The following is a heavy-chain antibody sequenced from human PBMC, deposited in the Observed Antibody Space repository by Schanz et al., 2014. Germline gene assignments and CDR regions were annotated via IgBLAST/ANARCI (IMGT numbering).Heavy chain of an antibody. V-gene: IGHV3-53*01. D-gene: IGHD2-15*01. J-gene: IGHJ6*02. CDR1: GYTVSSNY. CDR3: AGAAYCRGAGCALYYALDV. CDR2: IYNGGGGRT. Sequence: EVQLVESGGGLIQPGGSLRLSCAASGYTVSSNYMSWVRQAPGKGLEWVSVIYNGGGGRTYYAASVKGRLTISSDNSKNTVFLPMNSQRAADTGVYYCAGAAYCRGAGCALYYALDVWGQGTTVTVSS.